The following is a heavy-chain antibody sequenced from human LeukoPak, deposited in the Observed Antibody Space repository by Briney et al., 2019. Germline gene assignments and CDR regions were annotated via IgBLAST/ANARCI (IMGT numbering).Heavy chain of an antibody. J-gene: IGHJ6*02. Sequence: SETLSLTCTVSGGSISSSSYYWGWIRQPPGKGLEWIGSIYYSGSTYYNPSLKSPVTISVDTSKNQFSLKLSSVTAADTAVYYCARRGYYYDMDVWGQGTTVTVSS. CDR3: ARRGYYYDMDV. D-gene: IGHD2-15*01. CDR2: IYYSGST. V-gene: IGHV4-39*07. CDR1: GGSISSSSYY.